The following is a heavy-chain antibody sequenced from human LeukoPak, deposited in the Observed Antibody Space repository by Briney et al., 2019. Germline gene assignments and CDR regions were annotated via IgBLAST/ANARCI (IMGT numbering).Heavy chain of an antibody. CDR2: IDHSGST. D-gene: IGHD3-22*01. V-gene: IGHV4-34*01. J-gene: IGHJ4*02. Sequence: SETLSLTCAVYGGSFSGYYWSWIRQPPGKGLEWIGEIDHSGSTNYNPSLKSRVTISVGTSKNQFSLKLSSVTAADTAVYYCARSSSGPNYWGQGTLVTVSS. CDR1: GGSFSGYY. CDR3: ARSSSGPNY.